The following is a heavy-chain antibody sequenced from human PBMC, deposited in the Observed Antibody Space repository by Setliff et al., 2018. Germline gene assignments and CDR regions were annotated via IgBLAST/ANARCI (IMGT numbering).Heavy chain of an antibody. J-gene: IGHJ3*02. CDR2: TKGDGSEK. CDR1: AFTFKNYW. V-gene: IGHV3-7*03. D-gene: IGHD3-22*01. Sequence: LRLSCAVSAFTFKNYWMSWVRQAPGKGLEWVANTKGDGSEKFYLDSVKGRFTISRDNAKNSLYLQMNSLRAEDTAVYYCARDRISRYYDSGAHAFDIWGQGTMVTVSS. CDR3: ARDRISRYYDSGAHAFDI.